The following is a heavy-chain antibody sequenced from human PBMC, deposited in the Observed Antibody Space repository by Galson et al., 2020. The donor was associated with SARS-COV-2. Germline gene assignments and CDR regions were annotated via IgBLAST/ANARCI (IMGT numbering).Heavy chain of an antibody. Sequence: GGSLRLSCAASGFTFSSYWMHWVRQAPGKGLVWVSRINSDGSSTSYADSVKGRFTISRDNAKNTLYLQMNSLRAEDTAVYYCARGYYDSSGYYDYYYGMDGWGQGTTVTVSS. CDR3: ARGYYDSSGYYDYYYGMDG. V-gene: IGHV3-74*01. CDR2: INSDGSST. D-gene: IGHD3-22*01. CDR1: GFTFSSYW. J-gene: IGHJ6*02.